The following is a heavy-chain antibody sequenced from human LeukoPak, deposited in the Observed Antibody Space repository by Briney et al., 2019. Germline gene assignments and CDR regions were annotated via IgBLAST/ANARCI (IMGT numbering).Heavy chain of an antibody. CDR1: GYTFTSYD. D-gene: IGHD4-11*01. J-gene: IGHJ5*02. CDR3: ARGVGFYRRKQLNWFDP. CDR2: MNPNSGNT. V-gene: IGHV1-8*03. Sequence: ASVKVSCKDSGYTFTSYDINWVRQATGQGLEWMGWMNPNSGNTGYAQKSQGRVTITRNTSISTAYMELSSLRSEDTAVYYCARGVGFYRRKQLNWFDPWGQGTLVAVSS.